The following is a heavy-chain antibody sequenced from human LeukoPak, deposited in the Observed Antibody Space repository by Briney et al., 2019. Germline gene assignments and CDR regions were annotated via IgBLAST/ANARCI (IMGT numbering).Heavy chain of an antibody. V-gene: IGHV3-30*02. Sequence: PGGSLRLSCAASGFTFSSYGMHWVRQAPGKGLEWVASIRYDGSNKYYADSVKGRFTISRDNSKNTLYLQMNSLRAEDTAVYYCAKETFTGYSYGYEYYFDYWGQGTLVTVSS. CDR3: AKETFTGYSYGYEYYFDY. CDR1: GFTFSSYG. CDR2: IRYDGSNK. D-gene: IGHD5-18*01. J-gene: IGHJ4*02.